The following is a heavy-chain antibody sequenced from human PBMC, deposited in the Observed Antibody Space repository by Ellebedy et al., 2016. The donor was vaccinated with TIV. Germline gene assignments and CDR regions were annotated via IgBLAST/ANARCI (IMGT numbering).Heavy chain of an antibody. J-gene: IGHJ3*02. D-gene: IGHD2-2*01. CDR1: GGSISSSNW. V-gene: IGHV4-4*02. Sequence: SETLSLXCTVSGGSISSSNWWSWVRQPPGKGLEWIGEMSHSGRTNYNPSLKSRVTISVDKSKNQFSLKLTFVTAADTAVYYCARETPVAAAVTAAFDIWGQGTMVSVSS. CDR2: MSHSGRT. CDR3: ARETPVAAAVTAAFDI.